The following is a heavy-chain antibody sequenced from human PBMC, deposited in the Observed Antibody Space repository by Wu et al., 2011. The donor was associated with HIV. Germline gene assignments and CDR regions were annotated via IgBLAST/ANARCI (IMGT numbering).Heavy chain of an antibody. CDR2: IRGYSGDT. J-gene: IGHJ5*02. Sequence: QVQLVQSGAEVRNPGSSVKVSCKASGGTFNGHSLSWVRQAPGQGLEYMGWIRGYSGDTNYAPKLQGRLTMTTDTPTSTAYMELRSLRADDTAVYYCARVTGDLGWFDPWGQGTLVTVSS. V-gene: IGHV1-18*04. D-gene: IGHD7-27*01. CDR3: ARVTGDLGWFDP. CDR1: GGTFNGHS.